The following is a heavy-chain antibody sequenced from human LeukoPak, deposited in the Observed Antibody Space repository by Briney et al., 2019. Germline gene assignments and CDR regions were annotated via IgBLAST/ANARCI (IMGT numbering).Heavy chain of an antibody. Sequence: GGSLRLSCAASGFTFNSYAMSWVRQAPGKGLEWVSGISGSGGSTYYADSMKGRFTVSRDFSKNTLYLQMNSLRAEDTAVYYCAKDEITMVRGDFDYWGQGTLVTVSS. CDR3: AKDEITMVRGDFDY. CDR2: ISGSGGST. CDR1: GFTFNSYA. V-gene: IGHV3-23*01. J-gene: IGHJ4*02. D-gene: IGHD3-10*01.